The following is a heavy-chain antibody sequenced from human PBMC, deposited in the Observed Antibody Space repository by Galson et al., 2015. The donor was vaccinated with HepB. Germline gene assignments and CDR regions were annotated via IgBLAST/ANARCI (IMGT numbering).Heavy chain of an antibody. D-gene: IGHD3-10*01. Sequence: SLRLSCAASGFIFSAYAMAWVRQAPGKGLEWVSAISGSGGSPYFAASVKGRFTFSRDNAKNTLYLQMHSLRAEDTAVYYCAKALAGARYYYGVDVWGQGTTVTVSS. V-gene: IGHV3-23*01. CDR3: AKALAGARYYYGVDV. CDR1: GFIFSAYA. J-gene: IGHJ6*02. CDR2: ISGSGGSP.